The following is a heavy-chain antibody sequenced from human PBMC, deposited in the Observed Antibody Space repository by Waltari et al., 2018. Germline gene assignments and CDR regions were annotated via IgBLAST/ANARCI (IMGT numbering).Heavy chain of an antibody. Sequence: QVQLQESGPGLVKPSQTLSLTCTVSGGSISSGDYYWSWIRQPPGKGLEWIGYIYYSGSTHYNPSLKSRVTISVETSKNQCSLKLSSVTAADTAVYYCAREDSDQYYFDYWGQGTLVTVSS. D-gene: IGHD2-2*01. CDR1: GGSISSGDYY. J-gene: IGHJ4*02. CDR3: AREDSDQYYFDY. CDR2: IYYSGST. V-gene: IGHV4-30-4*08.